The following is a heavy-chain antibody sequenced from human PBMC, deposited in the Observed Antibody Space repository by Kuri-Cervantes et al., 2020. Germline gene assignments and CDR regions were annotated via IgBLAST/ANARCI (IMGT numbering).Heavy chain of an antibody. J-gene: IGHJ5*02. CDR2: IYHSGST. Sequence: SETLSLTCAVYGGSFSNNYWGWIRQPPGKGLEWIGSIYHSGSTYYNPSLKSRVTISVDTSKNQFSLKLSSVTAADTAVYYCARVRRYDSSGYPANWFDPWGQGTLVTVSS. CDR1: GGSFSNNY. V-gene: IGHV4-34*01. D-gene: IGHD3-22*01. CDR3: ARVRRYDSSGYPANWFDP.